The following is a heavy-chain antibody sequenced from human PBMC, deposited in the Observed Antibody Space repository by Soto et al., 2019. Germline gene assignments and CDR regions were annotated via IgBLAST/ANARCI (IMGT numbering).Heavy chain of an antibody. CDR1: GYTFTSYY. CDR2: INPSGGST. CDR3: ARDPLGYCSGGSCYSGGVWFDP. Sequence: VASVKVSCKASGYTFTSYYMHWVRQAPGQGLEWMGIINPSGGSTSYAQKSQGRVTMTRDTSTSTVYMELSSLRSEDTAVYYCARDPLGYCSGGSCYSGGVWFDPWGQGTLVTVSS. J-gene: IGHJ5*02. V-gene: IGHV1-46*01. D-gene: IGHD2-15*01.